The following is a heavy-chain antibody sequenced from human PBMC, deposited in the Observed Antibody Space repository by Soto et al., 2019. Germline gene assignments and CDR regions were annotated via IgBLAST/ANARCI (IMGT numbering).Heavy chain of an antibody. J-gene: IGHJ4*02. CDR2: IKSKVDGETI. CDR1: GFTFSNAW. V-gene: IGHV3-15*07. Sequence: EVQLVESGGGLVKSGGSLRLSCAASGFTFSNAWMNWVRQAPGKGLEWVGRIKSKVDGETIDYAAPVKGRFSISRDDSNNTVYMQMSSLKTEDTAVYFCVTGGYYLDFWGRGTLVTVSS. D-gene: IGHD2-15*01. CDR3: VTGGYYLDF.